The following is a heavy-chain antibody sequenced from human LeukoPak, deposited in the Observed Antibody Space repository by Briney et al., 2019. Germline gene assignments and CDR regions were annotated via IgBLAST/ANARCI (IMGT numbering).Heavy chain of an antibody. V-gene: IGHV3-23*01. CDR2: IINDGSST. Sequence: PGGSLRLSCAASGFTFTRYVMSWVRQDPGKGLEWVSAIINDGSSTYYADSVKGRFTISRDNSKDTVYLQMKSLRAEDTAVYYCAKPNDSNWWKFDYWGQGTLVTVSS. J-gene: IGHJ4*02. CDR1: GFTFTRYV. CDR3: AKPNDSNWWKFDY. D-gene: IGHD4-11*01.